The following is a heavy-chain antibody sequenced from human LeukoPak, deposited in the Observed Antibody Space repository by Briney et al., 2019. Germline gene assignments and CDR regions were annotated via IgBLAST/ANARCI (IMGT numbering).Heavy chain of an antibody. D-gene: IGHD5-24*01. Sequence: GGSLRLSCAASGFTFSSYSMNWVRQAPGKGLEWVSSISSSSSYIYYADSVKGRFTISRDNAKNSLYLQMNSLRAEDTAVYYCARDRWPPAGRTRDFDYWGQGTLVTVSS. CDR2: ISSSSSYI. CDR1: GFTFSSYS. J-gene: IGHJ4*02. CDR3: ARDRWPPAGRTRDFDY. V-gene: IGHV3-21*01.